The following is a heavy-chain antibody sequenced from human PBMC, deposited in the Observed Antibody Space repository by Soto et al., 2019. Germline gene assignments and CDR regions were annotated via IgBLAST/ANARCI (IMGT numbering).Heavy chain of an antibody. V-gene: IGHV3-23*01. D-gene: IGHD6-6*01. CDR3: AKGRKAARFNFQGCFDY. CDR2: ISGSGGST. J-gene: IGHJ4*02. Sequence: GGSLRLSCAASGFTFSSYAMSWVRQAPGKGLEWVSAISGSGGSTYYADSVKGRFTISRDNSKNTLYLQMNSLRAEDTAVYYCAKGRKAARFNFQGCFDYWGQGTLVTVSS. CDR1: GFTFSSYA.